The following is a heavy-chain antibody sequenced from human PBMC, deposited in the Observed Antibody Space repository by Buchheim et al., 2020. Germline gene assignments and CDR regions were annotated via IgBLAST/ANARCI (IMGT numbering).Heavy chain of an antibody. D-gene: IGHD1-7*01. CDR3: AREDGWNYGYYYYYGMDV. J-gene: IGHJ6*02. V-gene: IGHV3-30*04. Sequence: QVQLVESGGGVVQPGRSLRLSCAASGFTFSSYAMHWVRQAPGKGLEWVAVISYDGSNKYYADSVKGRFTISRDNSKNTLYPQMNSLRAEDTAVYYCAREDGWNYGYYYYYGMDVWGQGTT. CDR2: ISYDGSNK. CDR1: GFTFSSYA.